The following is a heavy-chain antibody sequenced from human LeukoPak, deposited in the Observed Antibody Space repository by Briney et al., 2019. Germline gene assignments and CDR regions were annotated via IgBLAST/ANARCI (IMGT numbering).Heavy chain of an antibody. CDR3: ASSLSGAYYFDY. CDR1: GGSISSGGYS. D-gene: IGHD2-15*01. V-gene: IGHV4-30-2*01. Sequence: SQTLSLTCAVSGGSISSGGYSWSWIRQPPGEGLEWIGYIYHSGSTYYNPSLKSGITISVDRSKTQSSLKLSSVTAADTAVYYCASSLSGAYYFDYWGQGTLVTVSS. CDR2: IYHSGST. J-gene: IGHJ4*02.